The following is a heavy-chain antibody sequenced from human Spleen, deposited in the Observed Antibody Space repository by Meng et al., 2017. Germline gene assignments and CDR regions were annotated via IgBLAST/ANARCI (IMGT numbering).Heavy chain of an antibody. Sequence: ASVKVSCKASGYTFTSYYMHWVRQAPGQGLEWMGWINPNSGGTNYAQKFQGRVTMTRDTSISTAYMELSRLRSDDTAVYYCARDGWFGVNWFDPWGQGTLVTVSS. CDR1: GYTFTSYY. V-gene: IGHV1-2*02. CDR3: ARDGWFGVNWFDP. D-gene: IGHD3-10*01. CDR2: INPNSGGT. J-gene: IGHJ5*02.